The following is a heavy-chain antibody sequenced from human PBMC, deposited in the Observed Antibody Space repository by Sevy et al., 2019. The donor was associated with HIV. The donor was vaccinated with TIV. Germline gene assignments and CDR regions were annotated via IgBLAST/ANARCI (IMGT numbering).Heavy chain of an antibody. CDR3: ARHDHFFHSALDS. CDR2: IYYSGST. J-gene: IGHJ4*02. Sequence: ETLSLTCTVSGGYISSYYWSWIRQPPGKGLEWIGYIYYSGSTNYNPSLKSRVTISVDTSKNQFSLKLSSVTAADTAVYYRARHDHFFHSALDSWGQGTLVTVSS. CDR1: GGYISSYY. V-gene: IGHV4-59*08. D-gene: IGHD1-26*01.